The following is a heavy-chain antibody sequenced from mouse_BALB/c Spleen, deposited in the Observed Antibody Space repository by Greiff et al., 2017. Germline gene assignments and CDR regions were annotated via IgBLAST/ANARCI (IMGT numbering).Heavy chain of an antibody. V-gene: IGHV5-6-4*01. CDR1: GFTFSSYT. CDR3: TRGHDYDWFAY. J-gene: IGHJ3*01. Sequence: EVMLVESGGGLVKPGGSLKLSCAASGFTFSSYTMSWVRQTPEKRLEWVATISSGGSYTYYPDSVKGRFTISRDNAKNTLYLQMSSLKSEDTAMYYCTRGHDYDWFAYWGQGTLVTVSA. D-gene: IGHD2-4*01. CDR2: ISSGGSYT.